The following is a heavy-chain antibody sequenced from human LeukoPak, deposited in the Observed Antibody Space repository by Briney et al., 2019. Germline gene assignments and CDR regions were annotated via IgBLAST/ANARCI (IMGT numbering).Heavy chain of an antibody. CDR2: IKQDGSEK. CDR3: ARAGRSFYGGSSNY. CDR1: GLTFSSHW. Sequence: GGSLRLSCAASGLTFSSHWMSWVRQAPGKGLEWVAHIKQDGSEKQYMDSVRGRFTISRDNTKNSMYLQMDSLRDEDTAVYYCARAGRSFYGGSSNYWGQGTLVTVSS. D-gene: IGHD4-23*01. V-gene: IGHV3-7*01. J-gene: IGHJ4*02.